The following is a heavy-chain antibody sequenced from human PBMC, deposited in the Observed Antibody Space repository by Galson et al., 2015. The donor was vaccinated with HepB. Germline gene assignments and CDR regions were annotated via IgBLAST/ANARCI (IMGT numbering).Heavy chain of an antibody. J-gene: IGHJ4*02. CDR3: AIRRRAPLYSNRIDY. V-gene: IGHV1-69*06. CDR2: IIPIFGTA. D-gene: IGHD6-13*01. Sequence: SVKVSCKASGGTFSSYAISWVRQAPGQGLEWMGGIIPIFGTANYAQKFQGRVAITADKSTSTAYMELSSLRSEDTAVYYCAIRRRAPLYSNRIDYWGQGTLVTVSS. CDR1: GGTFSSYA.